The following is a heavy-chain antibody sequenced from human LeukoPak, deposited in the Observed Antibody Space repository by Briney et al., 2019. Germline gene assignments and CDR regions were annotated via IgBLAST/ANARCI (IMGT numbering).Heavy chain of an antibody. CDR1: GVSINSHY. J-gene: IGHJ6*03. CDR2: IYDSGSA. Sequence: PSETLSLTCTVSGVSINSHYWSWIRQPPGKGLEWIGFIYDSGSANYKSSLKSRVTMTVDTSKNQFSLKLNSVSAADTAVYYCARELQNYYHMDVWGKGTTVTVSS. V-gene: IGHV4-59*11. CDR3: ARELQNYYHMDV.